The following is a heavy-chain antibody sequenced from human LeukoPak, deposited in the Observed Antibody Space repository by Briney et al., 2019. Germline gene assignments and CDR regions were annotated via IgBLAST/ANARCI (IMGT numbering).Heavy chain of an antibody. CDR1: GFTFSSYW. J-gene: IGHJ4*02. CDR3: ARDWFDGDYDRFDY. D-gene: IGHD4-17*01. Sequence: GGSLRLSCAASGFTFSSYWMSWFRQAPGKGLEWVANIKQDGSQKFSVDSVEGRFTISRDNAKNSLYLQMNSLRVEDTAVYYCARDWFDGDYDRFDYWGQGTLVTVSS. CDR2: IKQDGSQK. V-gene: IGHV3-7*03.